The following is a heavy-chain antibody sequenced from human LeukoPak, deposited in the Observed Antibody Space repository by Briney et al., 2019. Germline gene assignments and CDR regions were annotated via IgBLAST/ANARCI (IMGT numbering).Heavy chain of an antibody. Sequence: GASVKVSCKASGGTFSKSAVNWLRQAPGQGLEWVGRIFPVLGTGAFAQKLQGRVKFSADNSTNTAYMELSSLRSEDTAVYYCAISPPPNTSIAARRRKWSDYYFDYWGQGTLVTVSS. CDR3: AISPPPNTSIAARRRKWSDYYFDY. CDR1: GGTFSKSA. J-gene: IGHJ4*02. D-gene: IGHD6-6*01. V-gene: IGHV1-69*04. CDR2: IFPVLGTG.